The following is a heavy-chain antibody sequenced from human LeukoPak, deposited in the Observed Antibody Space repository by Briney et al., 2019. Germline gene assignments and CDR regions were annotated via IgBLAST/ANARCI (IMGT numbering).Heavy chain of an antibody. J-gene: IGHJ4*02. CDR1: GGSFSGYY. Sequence: PSETLSLTCAVYGGSFSGYYWSWIRQPPGKGLEWIGEINHSGSTNYNPSLKSRVTISVDTSKNQFSLKLSSVTAADTAVYYCARPRAYYGSGSLSLGYWGQGALVTVSS. CDR3: ARPRAYYGSGSLSLGY. V-gene: IGHV4-34*01. D-gene: IGHD3-10*01. CDR2: INHSGST.